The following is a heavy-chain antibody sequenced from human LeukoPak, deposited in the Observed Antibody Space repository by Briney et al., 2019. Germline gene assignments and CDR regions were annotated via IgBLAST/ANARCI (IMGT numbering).Heavy chain of an antibody. D-gene: IGHD2-15*01. CDR2: IKSKTDGGTT. CDR3: TTGIVVVVAATLDY. Sequence: GGSLRLSCAASGFTFSNAWMSWVRQAPGKGLEWVGRIKSKTDGGTTDYAAPVKGRFIISRDDSKNTLYLQMNSLKTEDTAVYYCTTGIVVVVAATLDYWGQGTLVTVSS. CDR1: GFTFSNAW. J-gene: IGHJ4*02. V-gene: IGHV3-15*01.